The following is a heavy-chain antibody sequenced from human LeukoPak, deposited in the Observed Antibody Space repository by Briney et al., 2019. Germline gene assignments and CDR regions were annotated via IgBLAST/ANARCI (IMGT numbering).Heavy chain of an antibody. D-gene: IGHD2-2*01. CDR1: GGTFSSYA. J-gene: IGHJ4*02. Sequence: ASVKVSCKASGGTFSSYAISWVRQAPGQGLEWMGGIIPIFGTANYAQKFQGRVTITADESTSTAYMELSSLRSEDTAVYYCARNPGYCSSTSCYSYYFDYWGQGTLVTVSS. V-gene: IGHV1-69*13. CDR3: ARNPGYCSSTSCYSYYFDY. CDR2: IIPIFGTA.